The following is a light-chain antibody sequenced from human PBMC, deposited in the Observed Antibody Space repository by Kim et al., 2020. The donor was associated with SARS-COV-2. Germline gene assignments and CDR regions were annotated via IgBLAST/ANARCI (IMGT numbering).Light chain of an antibody. V-gene: IGKV3-20*01. Sequence: FPGERATLSCRASQSVSDNYLAWYQHKPGQAPRLLIYGASNRATGIPDRFSGSGSGTDFTLTISRLEPEDFAVYFCQQYVDSPRTFGQGTKVDIK. CDR2: GAS. CDR1: QSVSDNY. J-gene: IGKJ1*01. CDR3: QQYVDSPRT.